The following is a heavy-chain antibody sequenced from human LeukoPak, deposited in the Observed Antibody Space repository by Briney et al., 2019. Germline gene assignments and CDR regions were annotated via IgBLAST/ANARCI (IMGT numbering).Heavy chain of an antibody. CDR3: AKDLTSTSFYYYGMDV. CDR1: GFTFSSYA. V-gene: IGHV3-30-3*01. J-gene: IGHJ6*02. CDR2: ISYDGSNK. D-gene: IGHD2-2*01. Sequence: GGSLRLSCAASGFTFSSYAMHWVRQAPGKGLEWVAVISYDGSNKYYADSVKGRFTISRDNSKNTLYLQMNSLRAEDTALYYCAKDLTSTSFYYYGMDVWGQGTTVTVSS.